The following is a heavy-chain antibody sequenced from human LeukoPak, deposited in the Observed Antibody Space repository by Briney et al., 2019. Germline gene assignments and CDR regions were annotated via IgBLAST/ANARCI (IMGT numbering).Heavy chain of an antibody. CDR1: GFTFSSYG. J-gene: IGHJ6*04. D-gene: IGHD6-19*01. CDR2: ISYDGSNK. Sequence: PGGSLRLSCAASGFTFSSYGMHWVRQAPGKGLEWVAVISYDGSNKYYADSEKGRFTISRDNSKNTLYLQMNSLRSEDTAVYYCAKDRGGSGWPRFNYYYGMDVWGKGTTVTVSS. CDR3: AKDRGGSGWPRFNYYYGMDV. V-gene: IGHV3-30*18.